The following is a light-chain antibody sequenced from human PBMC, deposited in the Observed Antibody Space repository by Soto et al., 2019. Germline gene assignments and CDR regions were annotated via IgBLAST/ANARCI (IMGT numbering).Light chain of an antibody. CDR2: KAS. Sequence: DIQMTQSPSTLSASVGDRVTITCRASQSISSWLAWYQHKPGKAPKLLIYKASSLESGVPSRFSGSGFWTEFTLAISSLQADDFATYYCQQYKSYSLTFGGGTKVEIK. V-gene: IGKV1-5*03. CDR3: QQYKSYSLT. J-gene: IGKJ4*01. CDR1: QSISSW.